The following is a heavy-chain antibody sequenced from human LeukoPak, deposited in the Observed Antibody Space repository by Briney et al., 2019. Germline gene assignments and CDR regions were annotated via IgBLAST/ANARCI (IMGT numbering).Heavy chain of an antibody. CDR2: ISGSGGST. CDR1: GFTFSSYA. CDR3: AKIRHIVVVTAIDY. V-gene: IGHV3-23*01. J-gene: IGHJ4*02. D-gene: IGHD2-21*02. Sequence: GGSLRLSCAASGFTFSSYAMSWVRQAPGKGLEWVSAISGSGGSTYYADSVKGRFTISRDNSKNTLYLQMNSLRAEDTAVYYCAKIRHIVVVTAIDYWGQGTPVTVSS.